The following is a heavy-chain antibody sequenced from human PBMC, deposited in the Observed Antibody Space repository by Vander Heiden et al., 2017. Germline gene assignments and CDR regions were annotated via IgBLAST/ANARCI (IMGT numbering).Heavy chain of an antibody. J-gene: IGHJ4*02. CDR3: TTDYDYVWGSYQVDY. Sequence: EVQLVESGGGLVKPGGSLRLSCAASGFTFSNAGMNWVRQAPGKGLEWVGRIKSKTDGGTTDYAAPVKGRFTISRDDSKNTLYLQMNSLKTEDTAVYYCTTDYDYVWGSYQVDYWGQGTLVTVSS. V-gene: IGHV3-15*07. CDR1: GFTFSNAG. CDR2: IKSKTDGGTT. D-gene: IGHD3-16*02.